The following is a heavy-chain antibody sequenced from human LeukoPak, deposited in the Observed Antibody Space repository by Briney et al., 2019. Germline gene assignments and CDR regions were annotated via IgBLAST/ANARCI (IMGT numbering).Heavy chain of an antibody. CDR2: IKRKSDGGTP. J-gene: IGHJ4*02. CDR3: ATDQGSIYYFDY. Sequence: GGSLRLSCAASGFPFNNAWMSWVRQAPGKGLEWVGRIKRKSDGGTPDYAAPVEGRFTISRDDSKNILYLQMSSLKTEDTAVYYCATDQGSIYYFDYWGQGTLVTVSS. D-gene: IGHD2-21*01. V-gene: IGHV3-15*01. CDR1: GFPFNNAW.